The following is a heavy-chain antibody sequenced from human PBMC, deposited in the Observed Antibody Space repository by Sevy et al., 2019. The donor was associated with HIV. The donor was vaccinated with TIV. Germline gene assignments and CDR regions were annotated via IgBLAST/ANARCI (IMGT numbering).Heavy chain of an antibody. Sequence: GGSLRLSCAASGFTFSSCSMNWVRQAPGKGLEWVSSISSSSSYIYYADSVKGRFTISRDNAKNSLYLQMNSLRAEDTAVYYCARDQIGGSRLGGDYGMDVWGQGTTVTVSS. V-gene: IGHV3-21*01. CDR3: ARDQIGGSRLGGDYGMDV. J-gene: IGHJ6*02. CDR2: ISSSSSYI. D-gene: IGHD1-26*01. CDR1: GFTFSSCS.